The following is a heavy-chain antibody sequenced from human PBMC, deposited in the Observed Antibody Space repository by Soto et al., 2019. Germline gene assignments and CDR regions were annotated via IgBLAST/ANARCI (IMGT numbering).Heavy chain of an antibody. V-gene: IGHV1-69*12. CDR3: ARGNHRWLQLWYFDL. CDR2: IIPIFGTA. Sequence: QVQLVQSGAEVKKPGSSVTVSCKASGGTFSSYSISWVRQAPGQGLEWMGGIIPIFGTANYAQKFQGRVNITADESTSIAYMELSSLRSEDTAVYYCARGNHRWLQLWYFDLWGRGTLVTVSS. CDR1: GGTFSSYS. J-gene: IGHJ2*01. D-gene: IGHD5-12*01.